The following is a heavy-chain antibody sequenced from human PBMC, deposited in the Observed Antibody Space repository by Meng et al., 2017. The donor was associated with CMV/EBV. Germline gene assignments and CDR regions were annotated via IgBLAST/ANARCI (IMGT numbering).Heavy chain of an antibody. CDR2: IWYDGSNK. J-gene: IGHJ3*02. CDR1: GFTFSSYG. V-gene: IGHV3-33*06. CDR3: AKEAHLYDFWTRDASDI. Sequence: GGSLRLSCAASGFTFSSYGMHWVRQAPGKGLEWVAVIWYDGSNKYYADSVKGRFTISRDNSKNTLYLQMNSLRAEDTAVYYCAKEAHLYDFWTRDASDIWGQGTMVTVSS. D-gene: IGHD3-3*01.